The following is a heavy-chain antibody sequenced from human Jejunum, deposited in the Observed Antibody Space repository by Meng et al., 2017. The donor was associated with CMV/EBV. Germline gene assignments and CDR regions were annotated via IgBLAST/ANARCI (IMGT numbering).Heavy chain of an antibody. J-gene: IGHJ4*02. CDR2: IHSSGPT. CDR3: ARDRGYSHGYELAY. Sequence: VSGGSISNYYWSWIRQSPGKGLEWIGYIHSSGPTSYNPSLKSRVSMSLDTSKNRFSLKLTSVTAADTAVYYCARDRGYSHGYELAYWGQGTLVTVSP. V-gene: IGHV4-59*01. D-gene: IGHD5-12*01. CDR1: GGSISNYY.